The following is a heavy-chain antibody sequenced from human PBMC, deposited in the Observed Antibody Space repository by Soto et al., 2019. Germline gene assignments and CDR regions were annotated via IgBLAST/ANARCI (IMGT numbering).Heavy chain of an antibody. CDR1: GFTVSSNY. CDR3: ARVRTPDDYFDY. CDR2: IYSGGST. V-gene: IGHV3-53*02. J-gene: IGHJ4*02. Sequence: EVQLVETGGGLIQPGGSLRLSCAASGFTVSSNYMSWVRQAPGKGLEWVSVIYSGGSTYYADSVKGRFTISRDNSKNTLYLQMNSLRAEDTAVYYCARVRTPDDYFDYWGQGTLVTVSS. D-gene: IGHD2-2*01.